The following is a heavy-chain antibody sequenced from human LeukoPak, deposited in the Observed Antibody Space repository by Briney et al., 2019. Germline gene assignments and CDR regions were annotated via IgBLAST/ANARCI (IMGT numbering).Heavy chain of an antibody. Sequence: SETLSLTCTVSGGSISSGSYYWSWIRQPAGKGLEWIGRIYTSGSTNYNPSLKSRVTISVDTSKNQFSLKLSSVTAADTAVYYCAREPHYGSGFIDYWGQGTLVTVSS. CDR1: GGSISSGSYY. D-gene: IGHD3-10*01. J-gene: IGHJ4*02. V-gene: IGHV4-61*02. CDR3: AREPHYGSGFIDY. CDR2: IYTSGST.